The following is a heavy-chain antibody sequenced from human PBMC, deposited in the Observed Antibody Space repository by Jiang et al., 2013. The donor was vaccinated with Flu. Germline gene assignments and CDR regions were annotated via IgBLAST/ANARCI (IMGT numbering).Heavy chain of an antibody. J-gene: IGHJ2*01. V-gene: IGHV5-51*01. CDR2: IYPGDSDT. CDR3: ARQDIVVVPAAIRRHIAVAGYWYFDL. CDR1: GYSFTSYW. D-gene: IGHD2-2*02. Sequence: GAEVKKPGESLKISCKGSGYSFTSYWIGWVRQMPGKGLEWMGIIYPGDSDTRYSPSFQGQVTISADKSISTAYLQWSSLKASDTAMYYCARQDIVVVPAAIRRHIAVAGYWYFDLWGRGTLVTVSS.